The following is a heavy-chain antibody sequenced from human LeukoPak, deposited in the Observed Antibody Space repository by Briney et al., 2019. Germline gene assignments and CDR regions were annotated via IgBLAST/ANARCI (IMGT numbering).Heavy chain of an antibody. CDR2: IYYSGST. J-gene: IGHJ5*02. Sequence: SETLSLTCTVSGGSISSHYWSWIRQPPGTGLEWIGYIYYSGSTNYNPSLKSRVTISVDTSKNQFSLKLSSVTAADTAVYYCARGVRGLRYFDWLNNWFDPWGQGTLVTVSS. CDR1: GGSISSHY. CDR3: ARGVRGLRYFDWLNNWFDP. V-gene: IGHV4-59*11. D-gene: IGHD3-9*01.